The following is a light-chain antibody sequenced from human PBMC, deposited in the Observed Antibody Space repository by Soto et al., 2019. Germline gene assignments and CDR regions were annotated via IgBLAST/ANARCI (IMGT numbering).Light chain of an antibody. V-gene: IGKV3-15*01. CDR2: GAS. CDR1: QGVRNN. CDR3: HQYNQWPLWT. J-gene: IGKJ1*01. Sequence: EVVMTQSPVTLSVSPGARGPLSCRASQGVRNNLAWYQQRPGQAPRLLIYGASTRAAGIPARFSGSGSETEFTLTIRSLQSEDFAVYYCHQYNQWPLWTFGQGTKVDIK.